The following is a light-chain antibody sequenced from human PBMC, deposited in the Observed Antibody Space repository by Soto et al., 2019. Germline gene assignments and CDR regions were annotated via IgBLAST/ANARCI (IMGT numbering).Light chain of an antibody. Sequence: EIVLTQSPGTLSLSPVERAPLSCRASQSVSSSYLAWYQQKPGQAPRLLIYGASSRATGIPDRFSGSGSGTDFTLTISRLEPEDFAVYYCQQYGSSPYTFGQGTKLEIQ. CDR3: QQYGSSPYT. CDR1: QSVSSSY. J-gene: IGKJ2*01. V-gene: IGKV3-20*01. CDR2: GAS.